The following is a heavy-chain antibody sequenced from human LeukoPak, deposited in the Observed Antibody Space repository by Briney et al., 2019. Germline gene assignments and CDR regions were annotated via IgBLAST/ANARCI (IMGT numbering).Heavy chain of an antibody. J-gene: IGHJ6*02. CDR1: GFIVSSNY. Sequence: PGGSLRISCAASGFIVSSNYMSWVRQAPGKGLEWVSVIYSGGSAYYADSVKGRFTISRDNSKNTLYLQMNALRAEDTAVYYCARDRGGCSSTSCISLYYYGMDVWGHGTTVTVSS. CDR2: IYSGGSA. V-gene: IGHV3-53*01. CDR3: ARDRGGCSSTSCISLYYYGMDV. D-gene: IGHD2-2*01.